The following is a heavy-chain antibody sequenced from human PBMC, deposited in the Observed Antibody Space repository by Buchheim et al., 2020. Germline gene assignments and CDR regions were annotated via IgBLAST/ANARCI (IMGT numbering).Heavy chain of an antibody. Sequence: EVQLVQSGAEVKKPGESLRISCKGFGYTFTSHWISWVRQMPGKGLEWMGRIGPDDSYTNYSPSFQGHVTFSADKSISPAYLHWRSLKASDTAMYYCARQDCSSDVCYFFDHWGQGTL. CDR3: ARQDCSSDVCYFFDH. D-gene: IGHD2-8*01. J-gene: IGHJ4*02. CDR1: GYTFTSHW. V-gene: IGHV5-10-1*03. CDR2: IGPDDSYT.